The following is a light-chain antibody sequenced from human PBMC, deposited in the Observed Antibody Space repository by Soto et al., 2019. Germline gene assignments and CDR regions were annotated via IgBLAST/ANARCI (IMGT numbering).Light chain of an antibody. CDR1: TSIIGSNY. J-gene: IGLJ3*02. V-gene: IGLV1-47*02. Sequence: QSVLTQPPSASVTPGQRVTISCYGSTSIIGSNYVYWYQHLPGTAPKLLIYSDNQRPSVVRHRFSGPKSGTSAALAISGLRSDDEADYYCAAWDDSLSGRVFGGGTKLTAL. CDR2: SDN. CDR3: AAWDDSLSGRV.